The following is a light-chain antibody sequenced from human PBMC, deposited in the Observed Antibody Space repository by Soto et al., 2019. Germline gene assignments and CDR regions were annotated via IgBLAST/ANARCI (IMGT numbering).Light chain of an antibody. Sequence: DIVMTQSPDSLAVSLGERATINCKSSQSVLYSSNNKSYLAWYQQKPGQPPKLLIYWASTRESGVPDRFSGSGSGTDFTLTISSLQAEDVAVYYYQQYYRPPYTFGQGTKLEIK. CDR1: QSVLYSSNNKSY. V-gene: IGKV4-1*01. CDR3: QQYYRPPYT. J-gene: IGKJ2*01. CDR2: WAS.